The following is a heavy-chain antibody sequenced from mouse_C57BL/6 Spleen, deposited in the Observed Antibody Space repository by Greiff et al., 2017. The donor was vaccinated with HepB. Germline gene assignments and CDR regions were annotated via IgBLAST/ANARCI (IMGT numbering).Heavy chain of an antibody. CDR2: ISDGGSYT. CDR3: AREDYEYLDY. D-gene: IGHD2-4*01. Sequence: EVMLVESGGGLVKPGGSLKLSCAASGFTFSSYAMSWVRQTPEKRLEWVATISDGGSYTYYPDNVKGRFTISRDNAKNNRYLQMSHLKSEDTAMYYCAREDYEYLDYWGQGTTLTVSS. V-gene: IGHV5-4*01. J-gene: IGHJ2*01. CDR1: GFTFSSYA.